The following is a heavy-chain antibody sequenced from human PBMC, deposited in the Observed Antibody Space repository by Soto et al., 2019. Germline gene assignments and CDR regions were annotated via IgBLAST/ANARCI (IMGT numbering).Heavy chain of an antibody. CDR2: IYYSGST. J-gene: IGHJ6*03. CDR3: ARVGKVEVPAPIADYYSYMDV. CDR1: GGSISSYY. D-gene: IGHD2-2*02. V-gene: IGHV4-59*01. Sequence: SETLSLTCTVSGGSISSYYWSWIRQPPGKGLEWIGYIYYSGSTNYNPSLKSRVTISVDTSKNQFSLKLSSVTAADTAVYYCARVGKVEVPAPIADYYSYMDVWGKWSTVTV.